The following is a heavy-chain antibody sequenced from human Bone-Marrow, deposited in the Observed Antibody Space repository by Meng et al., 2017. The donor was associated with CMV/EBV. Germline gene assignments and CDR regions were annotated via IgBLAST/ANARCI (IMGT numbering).Heavy chain of an antibody. CDR3: ARDPYYYDSSGYLPGWFDP. Sequence: GESLKISCAASGFTFSSYSMNWVRQAPGKGLEWVSSIRSSSTYIYYADSVKGRFTIYRDNAKNSLYLQMNSLRAEDTAVYYCARDPYYYDSSGYLPGWFDPWGQGTLVTVSS. CDR2: IRSSSTYI. CDR1: GFTFSSYS. J-gene: IGHJ5*02. V-gene: IGHV3-21*01. D-gene: IGHD3-22*01.